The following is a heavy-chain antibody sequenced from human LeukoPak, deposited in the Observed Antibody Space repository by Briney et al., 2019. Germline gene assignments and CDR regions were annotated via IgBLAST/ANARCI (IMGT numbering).Heavy chain of an antibody. D-gene: IGHD3-22*01. CDR1: GGSISSYY. CDR3: ARGSTYYYDSSGYPPIYFDY. J-gene: IGHJ4*02. CDR2: INHSGST. Sequence: SETLSLTCTVSGGSISSYYWSWIRQSPGKGLEWIGEINHSGSTNYNPSLKSRVTISVDTSKNQFSLKLSSVTAADTAVYYCARGSTYYYDSSGYPPIYFDYWGQGTLVTVSS. V-gene: IGHV4-34*01.